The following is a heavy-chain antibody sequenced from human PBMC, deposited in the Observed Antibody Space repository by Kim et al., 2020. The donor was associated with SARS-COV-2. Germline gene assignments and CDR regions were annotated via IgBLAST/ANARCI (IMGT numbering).Heavy chain of an antibody. CDR1: GVTVSSNY. Sequence: GGSLRLSCAASGVTVSSNYMSWLRQAPGKGLEWLSVIYSGDKTYYVESVKGRLTISRDNSKNTLYLQMSSLRVEDTAVYYCATNLAAAGVVWGQGTLFTV. CDR2: IYSGDKT. D-gene: IGHD6-25*01. CDR3: ATNLAAAGVV. V-gene: IGHV3-66*01. J-gene: IGHJ4*02.